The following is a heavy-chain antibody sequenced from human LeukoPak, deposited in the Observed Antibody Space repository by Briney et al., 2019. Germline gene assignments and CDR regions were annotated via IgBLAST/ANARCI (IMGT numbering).Heavy chain of an antibody. J-gene: IGHJ4*02. CDR1: GYTFTSYG. CDR3: ARAQPGYSGYDFVY. Sequence: ASVKVSCKASGYTFTSYGISWVRQAPGQGLEWMGWISAYNGNTKYAQKLQGRVTMTTDTSTSTAYMELRSLRSDDTAVYYCARAQPGYSGYDFVYWGQGTLVTVSS. V-gene: IGHV1-18*01. D-gene: IGHD5-12*01. CDR2: ISAYNGNT.